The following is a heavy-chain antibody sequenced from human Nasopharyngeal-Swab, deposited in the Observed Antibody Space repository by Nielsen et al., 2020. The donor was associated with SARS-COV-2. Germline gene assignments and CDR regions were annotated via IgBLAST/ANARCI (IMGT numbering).Heavy chain of an antibody. V-gene: IGHV3-30*02. CDR3: ARGDSTSWWNSY. CDR2: IRYDGSHK. CDR1: GFIFSQYG. Sequence: GESLKISCAASGFIFSQYGMHWVRQAPGKGLEWVAFIRYDGSHKYYADSVKGRFTISRDNSENTLYLQMNSLRAADTAVYYCARGDSTSWWNSYWGQGTLVTVSS. D-gene: IGHD2-2*01. J-gene: IGHJ4*02.